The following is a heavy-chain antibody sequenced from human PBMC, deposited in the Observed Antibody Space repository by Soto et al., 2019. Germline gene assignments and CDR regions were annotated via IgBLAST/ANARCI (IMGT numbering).Heavy chain of an antibody. J-gene: IGHJ4*02. V-gene: IGHV3-15*07. CDR1: GFTFSNAW. Sequence: EVQLVESGGGLVKPGGSLRLSCGASGFTFSNAWMNWVRQAPGKGLEWVGRIKSKTDGGTTDYAAPVKGRFTISRDDSKNTLYLQMNSLKTEDTAVYYCTTVRRYFDWLELDYWGQGTLVTVSS. D-gene: IGHD3-9*01. CDR2: IKSKTDGGTT. CDR3: TTVRRYFDWLELDY.